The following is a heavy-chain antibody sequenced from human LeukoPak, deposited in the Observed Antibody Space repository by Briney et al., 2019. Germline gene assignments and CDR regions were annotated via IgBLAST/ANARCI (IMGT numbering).Heavy chain of an antibody. V-gene: IGHV3-74*01. J-gene: IGHJ4*02. CDR2: INSDGSST. D-gene: IGHD4-17*01. Sequence: TGGSLRLSCAASGFTFSSYWMHWVRQAPGKGLVRVSRINSDGSSTTYADSVKGRFTISRDNAKNTLYLQMSSLRADDTAVYYCARNYGVDYWGQGTLVTVSS. CDR1: GFTFSSYW. CDR3: ARNYGVDY.